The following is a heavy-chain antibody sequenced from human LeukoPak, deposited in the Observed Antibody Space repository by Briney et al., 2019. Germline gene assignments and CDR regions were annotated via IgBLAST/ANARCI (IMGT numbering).Heavy chain of an antibody. CDR3: ARAGYTYGDPGYYYYYMDV. J-gene: IGHJ6*03. CDR2: INHSGST. D-gene: IGHD5-18*01. CDR1: GGSFSDYY. V-gene: IGHV4-34*01. Sequence: PSETLSLTCAVYGGSFSDYYWSWIRQPPGKGLEWIGEINHSGSTNYNPSLKSRVTVSVDRSKNQFSLKLSSVTAADTAVYYCARAGYTYGDPGYYYYYMDVWGKGTTVTISS.